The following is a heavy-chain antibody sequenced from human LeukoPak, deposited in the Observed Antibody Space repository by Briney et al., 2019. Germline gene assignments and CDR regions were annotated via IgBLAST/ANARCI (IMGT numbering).Heavy chain of an antibody. CDR1: GDSISSGDYY. D-gene: IGHD1-1*01. CDR3: ARGYTLDY. CDR2: ISSSGST. V-gene: IGHV4-61*02. Sequence: PSETLSLTCTVSGDSISSGDYYWSWIRQPAGKGLEWIGRISSSGSTNYNPSLKSRVTISVDTSKNQFSLKLSSVTAADTAVYYCARGYTLDYWGQGTLVTVSS. J-gene: IGHJ4*02.